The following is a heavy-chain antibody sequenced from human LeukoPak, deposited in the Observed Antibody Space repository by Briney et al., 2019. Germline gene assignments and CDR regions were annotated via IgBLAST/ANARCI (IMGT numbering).Heavy chain of an antibody. J-gene: IGHJ6*03. CDR1: GYTFTDYW. CDR2: IYPGDSNT. D-gene: IGHD3-10*01. CDR3: ARVLLSYYYGSGRVPYYYYYYMDV. Sequence: GESLKISCKTSGYTFTDYWLGWVRQVPGKGLEWMGIIYPGDSNTRYSPSFQGQVTISVDKSISTAYLQWSSLKASDTAMYYCARVLLSYYYGSGRVPYYYYYYMDVWGKGTTVTVSS. V-gene: IGHV5-51*01.